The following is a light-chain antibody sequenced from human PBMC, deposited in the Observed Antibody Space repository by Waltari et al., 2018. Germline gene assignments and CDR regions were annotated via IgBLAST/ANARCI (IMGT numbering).Light chain of an antibody. CDR1: SGSIASNF. CDR2: EDK. Sequence: FILTQPHSVSESPGKTITLSCTRNSGSIASNFVQWYQLRPDSVPMPVIYEDKQRPPGVPVRLSGSIDRSSNSASLTISGLKTEDEGDYYCQSYDSKNTKVFGGGTKLTVL. V-gene: IGLV6-57*03. CDR3: QSYDSKNTKV. J-gene: IGLJ3*02.